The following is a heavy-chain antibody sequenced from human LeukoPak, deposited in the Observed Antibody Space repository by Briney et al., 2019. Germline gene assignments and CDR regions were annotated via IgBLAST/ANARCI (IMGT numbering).Heavy chain of an antibody. CDR1: GFTFSTYG. V-gene: IGHV3-33*01. CDR3: ARDLKRFGELIGNWFDP. D-gene: IGHD3-10*01. Sequence: GGSLRLSCEASGFTFSTYGMHWVRQAPGKGLEWVAVIWYDGGNKYYADSVRGRFTISRDNSQNTLYLQMNSLRADDTAVYYCARDLKRFGELIGNWFDPWGQGTLVTVS. J-gene: IGHJ5*02. CDR2: IWYDGGNK.